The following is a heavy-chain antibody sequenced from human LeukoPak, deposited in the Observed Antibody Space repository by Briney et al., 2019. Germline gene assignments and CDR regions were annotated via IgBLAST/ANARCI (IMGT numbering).Heavy chain of an antibody. CDR1: GGSISSSSYY. CDR2: IYYSGST. V-gene: IGHV4-39*07. J-gene: IGHJ3*02. Sequence: SETLSLTCTVSGGSISSSSYYWGWIRQPPGKGLEWIGSIYYSGSTYYNPSLKSRVTISVDTSKNQLSLKLSSVTAADTAVYYCASSGSVAANAFDIWGQGTMVTVSS. CDR3: ASSGSVAANAFDI. D-gene: IGHD2-15*01.